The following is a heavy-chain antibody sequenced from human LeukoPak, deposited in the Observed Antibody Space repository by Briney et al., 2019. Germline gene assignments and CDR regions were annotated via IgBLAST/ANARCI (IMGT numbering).Heavy chain of an antibody. CDR3: ARSLFSDFWSGYSTYYYYYMDV. D-gene: IGHD3-3*01. Sequence: ASVKVSCKASGYTFTGYYMHWVRQAPGQGLEWMGWINPNSGGTNYAQKFQGRVTMTRDTSISTAYMELSRLRSDDTAVYYCARSLFSDFWSGYSTYYYYYMDVWGKGTTVTVSS. J-gene: IGHJ6*03. V-gene: IGHV1-2*02. CDR2: INPNSGGT. CDR1: GYTFTGYY.